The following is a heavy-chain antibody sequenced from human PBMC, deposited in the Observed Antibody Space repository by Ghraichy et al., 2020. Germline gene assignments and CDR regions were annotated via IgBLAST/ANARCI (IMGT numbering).Heavy chain of an antibody. CDR3: ARDNFQWLATGDPANYYYGMDV. CDR2: IYYSGST. D-gene: IGHD6-19*01. Sequence: SETLSLTCTVSGGSISSYYWSWIRQPPGKGLEWIGYIYYSGSTNYNPSLKSRVTISVDTSKNQFSLKLSSVTAADTAVYYCARDNFQWLATGDPANYYYGMDVWGQGTTVTVSS. V-gene: IGHV4-59*01. CDR1: GGSISSYY. J-gene: IGHJ6*02.